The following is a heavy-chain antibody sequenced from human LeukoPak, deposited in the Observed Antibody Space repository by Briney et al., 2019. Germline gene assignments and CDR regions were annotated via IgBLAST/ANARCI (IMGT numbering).Heavy chain of an antibody. CDR1: GLTFSSYS. CDR3: ARETGSTLGPDY. J-gene: IGHJ4*02. CDR2: FSSSSSTI. V-gene: IGHV3-48*01. D-gene: IGHD1-14*01. Sequence: SGGSLRLSCAPSGLTFSSYSMNWVRQAPGKGLEWVSYFSSSSSTIYYADSVKGRFTISRDNAKNSLYLQMNSLRAEDTAVYYCARETGSTLGPDYWGQGTLVTVSS.